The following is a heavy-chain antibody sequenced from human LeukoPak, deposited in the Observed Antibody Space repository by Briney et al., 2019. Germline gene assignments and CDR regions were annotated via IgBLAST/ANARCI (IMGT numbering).Heavy chain of an antibody. Sequence: GGSLRLSCAASGFTFSSYEMNWVRQAPGKGLEWVSYISSSGSTIYYADSVKGRFTISRDNAKNSLYLQMNSLRAEDTAVYYCARRYSSGLDYWGQGTLVTVSS. J-gene: IGHJ4*02. V-gene: IGHV3-48*03. D-gene: IGHD6-25*01. CDR3: ARRYSSGLDY. CDR1: GFTFSSYE. CDR2: ISSSGSTI.